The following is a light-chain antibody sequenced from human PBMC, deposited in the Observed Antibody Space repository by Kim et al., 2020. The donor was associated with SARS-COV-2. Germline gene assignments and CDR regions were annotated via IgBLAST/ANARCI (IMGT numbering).Light chain of an antibody. V-gene: IGKV3-15*01. CDR2: AAS. CDR1: QSVSSN. J-gene: IGKJ4*01. CDR3: QQYDNWPLT. Sequence: SVSPGEGATLSCRASQSVSSNLAWYRQTPGQAPRFLIYAASTRATGIPGRFSGSGSGTEFTLTISSLQSEDFAVYYCQQYDNWPLTFGGGTKLEI.